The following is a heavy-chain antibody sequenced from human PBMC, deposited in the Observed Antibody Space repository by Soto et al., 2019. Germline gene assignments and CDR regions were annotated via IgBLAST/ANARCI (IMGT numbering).Heavy chain of an antibody. Sequence: QVQLVESGGGVVQPGRSLRLSCAASGFTFSSYGMHWVRQAPGKGLEWVAVIWYVGSNKYYADSVKGRFTISRDNSKNTLYLQMNSLRAEDTAVYYCAREQLGYCSGGSCYADYYYYGMDVWGQGTTVTVSS. CDR3: AREQLGYCSGGSCYADYYYYGMDV. CDR2: IWYVGSNK. D-gene: IGHD2-15*01. V-gene: IGHV3-33*01. CDR1: GFTFSSYG. J-gene: IGHJ6*02.